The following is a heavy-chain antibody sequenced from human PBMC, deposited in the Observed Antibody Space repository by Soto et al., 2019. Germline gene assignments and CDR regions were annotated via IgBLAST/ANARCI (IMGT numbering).Heavy chain of an antibody. CDR2: IWYDGSNK. CDR3: ARSTYCGGDCDLTGGYNWFDP. V-gene: IGHV3-33*01. CDR1: GFTFSSYG. J-gene: IGHJ5*02. D-gene: IGHD2-21*02. Sequence: PGGSLRLSCAASGFTFSSYGMHWVRQAPGKGLEWVAVIWYDGSNKYYADSVKGRFTISRDNSKNTLYLQMNSLRAEDTAVYYCARSTYCGGDCDLTGGYNWFDPWGQGTLVTVSS.